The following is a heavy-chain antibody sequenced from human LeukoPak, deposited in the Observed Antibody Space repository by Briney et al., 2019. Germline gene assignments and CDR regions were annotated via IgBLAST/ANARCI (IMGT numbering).Heavy chain of an antibody. CDR3: AKIGGSGSSLFDY. CDR2: ISYDGSNK. D-gene: IGHD3-10*01. Sequence: PGGSLRLSCAASGFTFSSYAMHWVRQAPGKGLEWVAVISYDGSNKYYADSVKGRFTISRDNSKNTLYLQMNSLRAEDTAVYYCAKIGGSGSSLFDYWGQGTLVTVSS. V-gene: IGHV3-30*04. CDR1: GFTFSSYA. J-gene: IGHJ4*02.